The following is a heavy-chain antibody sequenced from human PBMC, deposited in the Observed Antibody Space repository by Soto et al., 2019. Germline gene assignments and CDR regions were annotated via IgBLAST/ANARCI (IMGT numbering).Heavy chain of an antibody. D-gene: IGHD3-22*01. CDR1: GFTFRIYA. Sequence: AGGSLRLSCAASGFTFRIYAMSWVRQAPGKGLEWVSTITGNGGTSYADFVRGRFTISRDNSKNTLYLQMNSLRAEDTAVYYCAKDAPGSGWLSDYWGQGTRVTVSS. J-gene: IGHJ4*02. CDR3: AKDAPGSGWLSDY. CDR2: ITGNGGT. V-gene: IGHV3-23*01.